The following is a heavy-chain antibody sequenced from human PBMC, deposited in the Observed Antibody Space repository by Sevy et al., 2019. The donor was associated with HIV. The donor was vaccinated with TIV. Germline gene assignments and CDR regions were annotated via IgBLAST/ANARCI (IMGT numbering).Heavy chain of an antibody. D-gene: IGHD3-22*01. V-gene: IGHV3-9*01. J-gene: IGHJ3*02. Sequence: GGSLRLSCAASGFTFDDYAMRWVRQAPGKGLEWVSGISWNSGSIGYADSVKGRFTISRDNAKNSLYLQMNSLRAEDTALYYCAKGTPYYYDSTRMGAFDIWGQGTMVTVSS. CDR2: ISWNSGSI. CDR1: GFTFDDYA. CDR3: AKGTPYYYDSTRMGAFDI.